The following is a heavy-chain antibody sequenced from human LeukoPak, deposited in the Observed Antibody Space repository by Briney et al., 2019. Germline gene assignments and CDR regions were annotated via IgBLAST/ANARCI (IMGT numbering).Heavy chain of an antibody. CDR1: GGSFSAYY. D-gene: IGHD3-10*01. Sequence: PSETLSLTCAVYGGSFSAYYWSWLRQPPGKRLEWIGEINHSGSTNYNPSLKSRVTILLDTSKNQFSLNLSSVTAADTAVYYCARRPRGVIIKSWFDSWGQGTLVTASS. V-gene: IGHV4-34*01. CDR2: INHSGST. J-gene: IGHJ5*01. CDR3: ARRPRGVIIKSWFDS.